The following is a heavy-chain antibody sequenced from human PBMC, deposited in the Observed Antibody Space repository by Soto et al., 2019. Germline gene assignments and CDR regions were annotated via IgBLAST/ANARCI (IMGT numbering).Heavy chain of an antibody. CDR1: GFTFSTVA. Sequence: VQLLESGGGLVQPGGSLRLSCAASGFTFSTVAMTWVRQAPGKGLEWVSVISGSGASTYYADSVKGRFTISRDNSKNTVYLQMSSLRAEDTAIYYCAKGGLVTEGYWGQGTLVTVSS. CDR3: AKGGLVTEGY. J-gene: IGHJ4*02. D-gene: IGHD3-3*01. V-gene: IGHV3-23*01. CDR2: ISGSGAST.